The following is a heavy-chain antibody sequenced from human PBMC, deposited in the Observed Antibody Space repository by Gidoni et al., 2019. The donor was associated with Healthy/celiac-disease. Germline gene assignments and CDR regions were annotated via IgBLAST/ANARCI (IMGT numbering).Heavy chain of an antibody. Sequence: QVQLVQSGAEVKKPGASVKVSCKASGYTFTSYYMHWVRRAPGQGLEWMGIINPSGGSTSYAQKFQGRVTMTRDTSTSTVYMELSSLRSEDTAVYYCARAAAAGLGDYWGQGTLVTVSS. J-gene: IGHJ4*02. CDR1: GYTFTSYY. CDR2: INPSGGST. V-gene: IGHV1-46*01. CDR3: ARAAAAGLGDY. D-gene: IGHD6-13*01.